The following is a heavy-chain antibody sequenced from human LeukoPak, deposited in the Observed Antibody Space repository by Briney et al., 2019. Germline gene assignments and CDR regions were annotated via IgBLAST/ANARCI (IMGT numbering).Heavy chain of an antibody. D-gene: IGHD2-2*01. CDR3: AKDSRVIVVVPAATPDYYYYYMDV. CDR1: GFTFSSYA. CDR2: ISYDGSNK. Sequence: PGGSLRLSCAASGFTFSSYAMHWVRQAPGKGLEWVAVISYDGSNKYYADSVKGRFTISRDNSKNTLYLQMNSLRAEDTAVYYCAKDSRVIVVVPAATPDYYYYYMDVWGKGTTVTVSS. V-gene: IGHV3-30-3*01. J-gene: IGHJ6*03.